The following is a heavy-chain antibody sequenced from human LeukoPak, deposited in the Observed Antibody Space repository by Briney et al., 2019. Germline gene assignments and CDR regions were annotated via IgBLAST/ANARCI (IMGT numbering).Heavy chain of an antibody. V-gene: IGHV3-74*01. Sequence: GGSLRPSCEASGFTFSRYWMHWVRQAPGKGLVWVSRIKSDGKTNYADSVKGRFTISRDNAKNTVSLQMDGLRAEDTGVYYCARAPSEVGGYYPEYFRHWGQGTLVTVSS. CDR3: ARAPSEVGGYYPEYFRH. CDR1: GFTFSRYW. J-gene: IGHJ1*01. CDR2: IKSDGKT. D-gene: IGHD3-22*01.